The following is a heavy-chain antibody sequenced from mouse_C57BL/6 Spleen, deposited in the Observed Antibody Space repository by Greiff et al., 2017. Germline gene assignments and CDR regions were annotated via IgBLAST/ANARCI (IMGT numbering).Heavy chain of an antibody. Sequence: EVQLQQSGPELVKPGASVKISCKASGYTFTDYYMDWVKQSPGKSLEWIGDINPNNGGTIYNQKFQGKATLTVDKSSSTAYMGLRSLTSEDTAVYYYARSWRKNWAAGFAYWGQGTLVTVSA. CDR1: GYTFTDYY. J-gene: IGHJ3*01. CDR2: INPNNGGT. V-gene: IGHV1-18*01. CDR3: ARSWRKNWAAGFAY. D-gene: IGHD4-1*01.